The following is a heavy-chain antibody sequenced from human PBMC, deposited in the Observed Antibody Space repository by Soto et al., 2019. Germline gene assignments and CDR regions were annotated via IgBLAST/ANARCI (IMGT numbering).Heavy chain of an antibody. Sequence: GGSLRLSCAASEFPFSEYGMTWVRQAPGRGLEWVSAMTGRGGSIHYAESVRGRFIISRDNSKNTLYLQMDRLRAGDTAVYYCAKGVMYSTKGLDVWGQGTTVTVSS. J-gene: IGHJ6*02. CDR3: AKGVMYSTKGLDV. CDR2: MTGRGGSI. D-gene: IGHD2-15*01. CDR1: EFPFSEYG. V-gene: IGHV3-23*01.